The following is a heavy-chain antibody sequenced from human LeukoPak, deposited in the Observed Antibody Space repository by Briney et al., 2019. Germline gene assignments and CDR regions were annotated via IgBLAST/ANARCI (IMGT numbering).Heavy chain of an antibody. CDR3: AKVGSSGYYFDY. CDR1: GLTFSSYA. V-gene: IGHV3-23*01. CDR2: FSGSGENT. D-gene: IGHD3-22*01. Sequence: GGSLRLSCAASGLTFSSYAMSWVRQAPGKGLEWVSAFSGSGENTYYADSVKGRFTISRDNSKNTLYLQMNSLRAEDTAVYYCAKVGSSGYYFDYWGQGTLVTVSS. J-gene: IGHJ4*02.